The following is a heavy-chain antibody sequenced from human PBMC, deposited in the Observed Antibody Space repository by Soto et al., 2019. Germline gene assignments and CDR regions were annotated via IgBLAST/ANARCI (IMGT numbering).Heavy chain of an antibody. V-gene: IGHV3-66*01. Sequence: GGSLRLSCAAPGFTVSSNFMSWVRQAPGKGLEWVSIIYSDGSTYYADSVKGRFTISRDNSKNTLYLQMNSLRADDTAVYYCARDPNIVLVPAALRSYYYYYGMDVWGQGT. CDR3: ARDPNIVLVPAALRSYYYYYGMDV. J-gene: IGHJ6*02. D-gene: IGHD2-2*01. CDR1: GFTVSSNF. CDR2: IYSDGST.